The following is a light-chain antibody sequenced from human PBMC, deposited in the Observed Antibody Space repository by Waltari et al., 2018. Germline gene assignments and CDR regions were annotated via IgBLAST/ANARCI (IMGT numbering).Light chain of an antibody. CDR2: KAS. CDR3: QEYDSLPVT. V-gene: IGKV1-5*03. J-gene: IGKJ4*01. Sequence: TCRARRSVKNNLAWYQQAPGKAPKVLIHKASRLESGAPSRFSGSGYGTEFTLTISSLQPDDFATYYCQEYDSLPVTFGGGTKVEI. CDR1: RSVKNN.